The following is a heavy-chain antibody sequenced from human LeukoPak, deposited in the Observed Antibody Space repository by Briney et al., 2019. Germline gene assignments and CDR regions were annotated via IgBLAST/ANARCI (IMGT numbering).Heavy chain of an antibody. V-gene: IGHV1-46*01. CDR3: ARDARHIQLWLLSSSGGAGY. J-gene: IGHJ4*02. Sequence: ASVKVSCKASGYTFTSYYMHWVRQAPGQGLEWMGIINPSGGSTSYAQKFQGRVTMTRDTSTSTVYMELSSLRSEDTAVYYCARDARHIQLWLLSSSGGAGYWGQGTLVTVSS. CDR2: INPSGGST. D-gene: IGHD5-18*01. CDR1: GYTFTSYY.